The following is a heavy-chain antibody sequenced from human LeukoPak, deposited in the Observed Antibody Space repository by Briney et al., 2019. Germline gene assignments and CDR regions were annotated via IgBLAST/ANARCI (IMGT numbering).Heavy chain of an antibody. J-gene: IGHJ5*02. Sequence: PSETLSLTCIVPGGSFSGYYWSWIRQPPGKGLQWMGEIDHTGSTNYNPSLKSRVTISVDKSKNQFSLRLKSVTAADTGVYYCATTRRKAYANHWHWFDPWGQGTVVTVPS. CDR2: IDHTGST. V-gene: IGHV4-34*01. D-gene: IGHD2-2*01. CDR1: GGSFSGYY. CDR3: ATTRRKAYANHWHWFDP.